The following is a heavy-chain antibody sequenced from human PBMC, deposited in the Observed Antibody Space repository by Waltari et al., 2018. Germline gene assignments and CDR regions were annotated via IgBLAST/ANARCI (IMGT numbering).Heavy chain of an antibody. D-gene: IGHD5-12*01. CDR1: GGSISSHY. J-gene: IGHJ6*02. CDR2: IYYSGST. CDR3: ARDRGHSGYDWESQRDVRHPYGMDV. Sequence: QVQLQESGPGLVKPSETLSLTCTVSGGSISSHYWSWIRQPPGKGREWIGYIYYSGSTNYNPSLKSRVTISVDTSKNQFSLKLSSVTAADTAVYYCARDRGHSGYDWESQRDVRHPYGMDVWGQGTTVTVSS. V-gene: IGHV4-59*11.